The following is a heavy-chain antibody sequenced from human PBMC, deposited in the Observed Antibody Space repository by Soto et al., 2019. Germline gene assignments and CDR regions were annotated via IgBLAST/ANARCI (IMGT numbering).Heavy chain of an antibody. CDR1: GFTFSSYA. D-gene: IGHD2-2*03. Sequence: PGGSLRLSCAASGFTFSSYAMSWVRQAPGKGLEWVSVIYSGGSTYYADSVKGRFTISRHNSKNTLYLQMNSLRAEDTAVYYCAGNLRGYCSSTSCYHFDYWGQGTLVTVSS. V-gene: IGHV3-53*04. CDR2: IYSGGST. J-gene: IGHJ4*02. CDR3: AGNLRGYCSSTSCYHFDY.